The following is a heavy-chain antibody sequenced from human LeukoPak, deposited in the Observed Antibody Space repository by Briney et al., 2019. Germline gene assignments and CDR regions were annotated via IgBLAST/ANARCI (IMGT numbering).Heavy chain of an antibody. D-gene: IGHD3-22*01. V-gene: IGHV3-48*03. CDR1: GFTFSSYE. Sequence: GGSLSLSCAASGFTFSSYEMNWVRQAPGKGLEWVSYISDTGSMVYYADSVKGRFTISRDNAQNSLYLQMNSLRAEDTAVYYCAREENSHDSSGYSHSDFDYWGQGTLVTVSS. CDR2: ISDTGSMV. J-gene: IGHJ4*02. CDR3: AREENSHDSSGYSHSDFDY.